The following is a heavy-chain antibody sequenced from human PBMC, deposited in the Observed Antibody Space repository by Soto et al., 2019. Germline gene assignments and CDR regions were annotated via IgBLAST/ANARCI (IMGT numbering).Heavy chain of an antibody. D-gene: IGHD3-22*01. J-gene: IGHJ4*02. CDR1: GFTFSSYA. CDR3: ARDYSMVVVVTGY. Sequence: GGSLRLSCAASGFTFSSYAMHWVRQAPGKGLEWVALISYDGSNEYYADSVKGRFTISRDNSKNTLYLQMNSLRAEDTAVYHCARDYSMVVVVTGYWGQGTLVTVSS. CDR2: ISYDGSNE. V-gene: IGHV3-30*03.